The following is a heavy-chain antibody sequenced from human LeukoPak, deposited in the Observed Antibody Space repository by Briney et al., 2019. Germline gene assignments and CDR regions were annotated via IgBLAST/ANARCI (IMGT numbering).Heavy chain of an antibody. Sequence: ASGNLSCTASGGAFSSYAISWVRHAPGQGLEWMGGIILIFGTANYAQKFQGRVTITTDESTSTDSMEMSSLRSEDTAVYYCARVRTYDLVTGYLMGAFDYWGQGTLVTVSS. J-gene: IGHJ4*02. CDR2: IILIFGTA. D-gene: IGHD3-9*01. V-gene: IGHV1-69*05. CDR3: ARVRTYDLVTGYLMGAFDY. CDR1: GGAFSSYA.